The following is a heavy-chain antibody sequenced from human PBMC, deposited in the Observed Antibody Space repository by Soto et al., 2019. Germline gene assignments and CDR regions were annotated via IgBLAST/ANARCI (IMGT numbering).Heavy chain of an antibody. CDR3: VRGMMWGHLYDMDV. CDR2: TYYRSQWHN. J-gene: IGHJ6*02. CDR1: GDSVSSSGSG. D-gene: IGHD1-26*01. V-gene: IGHV6-1*01. Sequence: KQSQTLSLTCAISGDSVSSSGSGWNWVRQSPSRGLEWLGRTYYRSQWHNDYATSVKSRISINPDTSKNQVSLLLNAVTPEETAVYYCVRGMMWGHLYDMDVWGQGTAVTVSS.